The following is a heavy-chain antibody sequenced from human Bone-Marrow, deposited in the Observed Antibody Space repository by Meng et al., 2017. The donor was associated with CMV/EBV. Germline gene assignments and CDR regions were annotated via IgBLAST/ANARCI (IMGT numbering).Heavy chain of an antibody. D-gene: IGHD5-24*01. Sequence: SVKVSCQASGGTFSSYAISWVRQATGQGLEWMGGIIPIFGTANYAQKLQGRGTITTDESTSTAYMELSSLRPEDTAVYYGAIGQVQCSTINCHGYRSSGMDVWGQGTTVTVSS. V-gene: IGHV1-69*05. CDR1: GGTFSSYA. CDR2: IIPIFGTA. J-gene: IGHJ6*02. CDR3: AIGQVQCSTINCHGYRSSGMDV.